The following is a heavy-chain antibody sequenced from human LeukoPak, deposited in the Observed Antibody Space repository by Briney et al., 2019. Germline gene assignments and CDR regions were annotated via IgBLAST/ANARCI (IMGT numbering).Heavy chain of an antibody. D-gene: IGHD3-22*01. CDR3: ARDVYDSSGSFDY. CDR1: GFTFSIYR. CDR2: TSGGSSTI. J-gene: IGHJ4*02. Sequence: GGSLRLSCAASGFTFSIYRMNWVRQAPGKGLEWVSYTSGGSSTIYHADSVKGRFTISRDNAKNSLYLQMNSLRDEDTAVYYCARDVYDSSGSFDYWGQGTLVTVSS. V-gene: IGHV3-48*02.